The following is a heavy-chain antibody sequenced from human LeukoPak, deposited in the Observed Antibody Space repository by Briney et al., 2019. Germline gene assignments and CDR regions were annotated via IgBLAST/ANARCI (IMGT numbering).Heavy chain of an antibody. CDR1: GFTLSSWG. J-gene: IGHJ4*02. Sequence: PGGSLRLSCAASGFTLSSWGFNWVRQAPGKGLEWVSSIGPTGTDRYYADSVRGRFTISRDNAKNSMYLQMDSLRDEDTAVYYCATETIGRHYDYWGQGTLLTVSS. CDR3: ATETIGRHYDY. V-gene: IGHV3-21*01. CDR2: IGPTGTDR. D-gene: IGHD1-14*01.